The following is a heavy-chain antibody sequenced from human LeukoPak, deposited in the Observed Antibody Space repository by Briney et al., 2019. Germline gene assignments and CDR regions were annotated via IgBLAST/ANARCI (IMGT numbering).Heavy chain of an antibody. J-gene: IGHJ6*03. CDR2: ISAYNGNT. CDR1: GYTFTSYG. D-gene: IGHD4-17*01. CDR3: ARDGELTTVTASYYYYYYMDV. V-gene: IGHV1-18*01. Sequence: GASVKVSCKASGYTFTSYGISWVRQTPGQGLEWMGWISAYNGNTNYAQKLQGRVTMTTDTSTSTAYMELRSLRSDDTAVYYCARDGELTTVTASYYYYYYMDVWGKGTTVTVSS.